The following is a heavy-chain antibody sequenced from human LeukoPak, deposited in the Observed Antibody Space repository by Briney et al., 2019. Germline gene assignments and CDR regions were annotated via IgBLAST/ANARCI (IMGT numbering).Heavy chain of an antibody. J-gene: IGHJ4*02. Sequence: GGSLRLSCAASGFTFSSYEMNWVRQAPGKGLEWISYVRSDGSATYYADSVKGRFTLSRDNAKNSLYLQMNSLRTEDTAVYYCTRGGGSGSYLDYWGQGALVTVFS. D-gene: IGHD1-26*01. CDR3: TRGGGSGSYLDY. V-gene: IGHV3-48*03. CDR1: GFTFSSYE. CDR2: VRSDGSAT.